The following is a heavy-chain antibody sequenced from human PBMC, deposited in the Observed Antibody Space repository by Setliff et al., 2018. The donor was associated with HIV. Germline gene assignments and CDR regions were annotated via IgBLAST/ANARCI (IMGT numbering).Heavy chain of an antibody. J-gene: IGHJ4*02. CDR1: GGSISSYY. V-gene: IGHV4-4*09. CDR3: ARAYFGSGIYY. CDR2: IYSSGST. D-gene: IGHD3-10*01. Sequence: SETLSLTCTVSGGSISSYYWSWIRQPPGKGLEWLGHIYSSGSTNYNPSLKSRVSISVDTSKSQFSLKLYPVTAADTAVYYCARAYFGSGIYYWGQGTLVTVSS.